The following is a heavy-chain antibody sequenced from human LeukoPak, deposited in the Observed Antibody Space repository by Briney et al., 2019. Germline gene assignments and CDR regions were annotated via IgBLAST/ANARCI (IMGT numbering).Heavy chain of an antibody. D-gene: IGHD1-26*01. J-gene: IGHJ2*01. CDR1: GFTFSSYS. V-gene: IGHV3-21*04. Sequence: PGGSLRLSCAASGFTFSSYSMNWVRQAPGKGLEWVSSISSSSSYIYYADSVKGRFTISRDNAKNSLYLQMNSLRSEDTAVYYCAAGKKVGAYLWYYFDLWGRGTLVTVSS. CDR3: AAGKKVGAYLWYYFDL. CDR2: ISSSSSYI.